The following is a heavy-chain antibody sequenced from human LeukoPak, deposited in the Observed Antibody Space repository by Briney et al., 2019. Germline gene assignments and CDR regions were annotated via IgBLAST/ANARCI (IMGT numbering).Heavy chain of an antibody. CDR2: IYTSGST. V-gene: IGHV4-4*07. CDR3: ARGGAYTAMAYNWSDP. CDR1: GGSISSYY. J-gene: IGHJ5*02. Sequence: SETLSLTCTVSGGSISSYYWSWIRQPAGKGLEWIGRIYTSGSTNYNPSLKSRVTMSVDTSKNQFSLKLSSVTAADTAVYYCARGGAYTAMAYNWSDPWGQGTLVTVSS. D-gene: IGHD5-18*01.